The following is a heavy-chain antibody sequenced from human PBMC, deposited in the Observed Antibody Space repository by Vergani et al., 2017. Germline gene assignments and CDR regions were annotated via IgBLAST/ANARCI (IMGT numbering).Heavy chain of an antibody. D-gene: IGHD6-19*01. V-gene: IGHV4-59*01. CDR1: GGSISSYY. Sequence: QVQLQESGPGLVKPSETLSLTCTVSGGSISSYYWSWIRQPPGKGLEWIGYIYYSGSTNYNPSLKSRVTISVDTSKNQFSLKLSSVTAADTAVYYCARDLGVAAPYYDYYGMDVWGQGTTVTVSS. CDR3: ARDLGVAAPYYDYYGMDV. CDR2: IYYSGST. J-gene: IGHJ6*02.